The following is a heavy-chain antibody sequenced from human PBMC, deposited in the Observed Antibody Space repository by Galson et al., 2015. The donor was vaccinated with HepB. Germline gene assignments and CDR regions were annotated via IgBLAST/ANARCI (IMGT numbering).Heavy chain of an antibody. V-gene: IGHV3-30*02. CDR2: IRYDGSNK. Sequence: SLRLSCAASGFTFSSYGMHWVRQAPGKGLEWVAFIRYDGSNKYYADSVKGRFTISRDNSKNTLYLQMNSLRAEDTAVYYCAKASGGENGYSSGWYGEDWFDPWGQGTLVTVSS. D-gene: IGHD6-19*01. CDR3: AKASGGENGYSSGWYGEDWFDP. CDR1: GFTFSSYG. J-gene: IGHJ5*02.